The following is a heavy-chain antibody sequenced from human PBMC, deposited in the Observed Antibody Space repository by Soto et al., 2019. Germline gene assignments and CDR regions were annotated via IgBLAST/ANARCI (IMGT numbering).Heavy chain of an antibody. D-gene: IGHD6-19*01. V-gene: IGHV3-15*07. J-gene: IGHJ4*02. CDR1: GFAFNNGW. CDR3: STHRSGGPGGY. Sequence: PGGALRLSCAASGFAFNNGWMNWVRQAPGKGLEWVGRIKSKTDGGTSDYAAPVKGRFTMSRDDSKNTLYLQMDSLNAEDIAVYYCSTHRSGGPGGYWGQGTLVTVSS. CDR2: IKSKTDGGTS.